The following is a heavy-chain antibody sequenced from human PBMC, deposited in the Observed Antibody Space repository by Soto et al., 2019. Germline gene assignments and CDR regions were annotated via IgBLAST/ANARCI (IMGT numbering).Heavy chain of an antibody. V-gene: IGHV3-30*18. CDR3: AKDRGSSSWYSRDYYYGMDV. Sequence: GGSLRLSCAASGFTFSSYGMHWVRQAPGKGLEWVAVISYDGSNKYYADSVKGRFTISRDNSKNTLYLQMNSLRAEDTAVYYCAKDRGSSSWYSRDYYYGMDVWGQGTTVTVSS. CDR2: ISYDGSNK. D-gene: IGHD6-13*01. CDR1: GFTFSSYG. J-gene: IGHJ6*02.